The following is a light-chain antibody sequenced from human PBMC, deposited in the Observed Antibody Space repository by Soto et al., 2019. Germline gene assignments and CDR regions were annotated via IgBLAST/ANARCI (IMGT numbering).Light chain of an antibody. Sequence: DIQMTQSPSTLSASVGDRVTITCRASQTISNWLAWYQQKPGKAPTLLIYDASTLERGVPSRFSGTGSGTEFTLTISSLQPEDFAVYYCQQRGSWPLFGGGTKVDNK. CDR3: QQRGSWPL. CDR2: DAS. CDR1: QTISNW. V-gene: IGKV1-5*01. J-gene: IGKJ4*01.